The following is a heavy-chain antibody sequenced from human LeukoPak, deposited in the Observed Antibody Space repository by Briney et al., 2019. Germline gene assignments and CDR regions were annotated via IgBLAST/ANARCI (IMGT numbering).Heavy chain of an antibody. D-gene: IGHD2-2*01. CDR1: GASISSRSNY. J-gene: IGHJ4*02. Sequence: SETLSLTCTVSGASISSRSNYWGWIRQPPGKGLEWIGSMYYSGSTYYNPSLKSRVTISVDTSKNQFSLKLSSVTAADTAVYFCARHRYCSGTSCLYYFDYWGQGTLVTVSS. V-gene: IGHV4-39*01. CDR2: MYYSGST. CDR3: ARHRYCSGTSCLYYFDY.